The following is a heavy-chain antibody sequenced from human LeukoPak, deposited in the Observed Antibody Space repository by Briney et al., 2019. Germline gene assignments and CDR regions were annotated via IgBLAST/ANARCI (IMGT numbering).Heavy chain of an antibody. Sequence: GASLQISGEGAGYIFTSYWIGWVRPVPGKGLEWMGIIYPGDSDTKYSPSFQGQVTISADKSISTAYLQWSSLKASDTAMCYCARQGGYSYAPDAFDIWGQGTMVTVSS. CDR2: IYPGDSDT. CDR3: ARQGGYSYAPDAFDI. V-gene: IGHV5-51*01. J-gene: IGHJ3*02. CDR1: GYIFTSYW. D-gene: IGHD5-18*01.